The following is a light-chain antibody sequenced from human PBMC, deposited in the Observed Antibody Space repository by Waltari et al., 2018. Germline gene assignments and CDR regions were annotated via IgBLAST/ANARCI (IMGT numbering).Light chain of an antibody. Sequence: SSELTQDPAVSVALGQTVRITCQGDSLRSYYASWYQQKPGQAPVLVVYGNNNRPSGIPERFSGSRSGNTASLTITGAQVADEADYYCDSWDSSGSHVLFGGGTRLTVL. V-gene: IGLV3-19*01. CDR3: DSWDSSGSHVL. J-gene: IGLJ2*01. CDR1: SLRSYY. CDR2: GNN.